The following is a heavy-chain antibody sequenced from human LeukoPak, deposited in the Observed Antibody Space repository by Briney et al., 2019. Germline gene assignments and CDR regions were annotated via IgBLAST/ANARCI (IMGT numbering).Heavy chain of an antibody. CDR2: IIPIFGTA. CDR3: ARNYYGSGSFFDY. V-gene: IGHV1-69*05. CDR1: GGTFSSYA. Sequence: SVKVSCKASGGTFSSYAISWVRQAPGQGLEWMGGIIPIFGTANYAQKFQGRATITTDESTSTAYMELSSLRSEDTAVYYCARNYYGSGSFFDYWGQGTLVTVSS. J-gene: IGHJ4*02. D-gene: IGHD3-10*01.